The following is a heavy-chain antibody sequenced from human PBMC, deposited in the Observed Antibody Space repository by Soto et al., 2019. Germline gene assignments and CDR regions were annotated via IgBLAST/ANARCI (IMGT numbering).Heavy chain of an antibody. CDR3: AREVGGSYSPADF. V-gene: IGHV1-18*01. D-gene: IGHD3-10*01. Sequence: QVQLVQPGPEVKKHGASVTVSCKTSGYTFTDHGIDWVRQAPGHGLEWVGWVSSYNGNTNYAYNLKDRVIMTTDASTNTAYMELRGLRSDDTAVYYCAREVGGSYSPADFWGQGTLVTVSS. J-gene: IGHJ4*02. CDR1: GYTFTDHG. CDR2: VSSYNGNT.